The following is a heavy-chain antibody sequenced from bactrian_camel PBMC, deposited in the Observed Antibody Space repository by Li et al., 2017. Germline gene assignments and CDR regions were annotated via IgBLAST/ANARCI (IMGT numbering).Heavy chain of an antibody. J-gene: IGHJ4*01. D-gene: IGHD7*01. CDR3: KRESRLPFCGGGR. Sequence: QLVESGGGLVQPGGSLRVSCVGTGFIFGDYTITWVRQAPGKALEWISDINSSGGNRNYADSVKGRFTISRGNARNTVSLQMNSLQPEDTAMYYCKRESRLPFCGGGRWGQGTQVTVS. CDR2: INSSGGNR. V-gene: IGHV3S40*01. CDR1: GFIFGDYT.